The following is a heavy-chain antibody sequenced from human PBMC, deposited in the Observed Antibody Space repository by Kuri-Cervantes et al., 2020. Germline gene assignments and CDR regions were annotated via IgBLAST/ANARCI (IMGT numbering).Heavy chain of an antibody. CDR1: GGSVSSGSYY. Sequence: GSLRLSCTVSGGSVSSGSYYWSWIRQPPGKGLEWIGYIYYSGSTNYNPSLESRVTISVDTSKNQFSLKLSSVTAADTAVYYCARVGSSWYRNLGGWFDPWGQGTLVTVSS. D-gene: IGHD6-13*01. CDR2: IYYSGST. J-gene: IGHJ5*02. V-gene: IGHV4-61*01. CDR3: ARVGSSWYRNLGGWFDP.